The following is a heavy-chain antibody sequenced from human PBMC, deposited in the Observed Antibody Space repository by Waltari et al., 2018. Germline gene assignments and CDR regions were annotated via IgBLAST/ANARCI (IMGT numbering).Heavy chain of an antibody. CDR1: GLTFSNYA. CDR3: TKWLTAAGTGWFDC. V-gene: IGHV3-23*01. D-gene: IGHD6-13*01. Sequence: EVQLLGSGGGLVQPGGSLGLPCAASGLTFSNYAMTWVRQAPGKGLEWVSGITSSGGSTYYAASVKGRFTISRDSSRNTLHLQMNSLRAEDTAIYYCTKWLTAAGTGWFDCWGQGTLVTVSS. J-gene: IGHJ4*02. CDR2: ITSSGGST.